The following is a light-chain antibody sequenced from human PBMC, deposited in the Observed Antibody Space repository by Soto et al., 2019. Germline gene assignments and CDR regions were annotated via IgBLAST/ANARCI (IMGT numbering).Light chain of an antibody. CDR2: KTS. CDR3: QQRSNWPSFT. CDR1: QTISSW. Sequence: DIQMTQSPSTLSASVGDRVTIACRASQTISSWVAWYQQKPGKAPRLLIYKTSSLESGVPSRFSGSGSGTEFTLTISGLQPDDFAVYYCQQRSNWPSFTFGPGTKVDIK. V-gene: IGKV1-5*03. J-gene: IGKJ3*01.